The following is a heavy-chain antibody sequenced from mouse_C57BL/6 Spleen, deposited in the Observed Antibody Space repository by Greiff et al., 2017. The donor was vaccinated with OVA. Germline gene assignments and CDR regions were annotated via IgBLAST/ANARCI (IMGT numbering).Heavy chain of an antibody. CDR2: INPYNGGT. V-gene: IGHV1-19*01. Sequence: EVQLQQSGPVLVKPGASVKMSCKASGYTFTDYYMNWVKQSHGKSLEWIGVINPYNGGTSYNQKFKGKATLTVDKSSSTDYMELNSLTSEDSAVYYCARSDWDGNYAMDYWGQGTSVTVSS. CDR3: ARSDWDGNYAMDY. J-gene: IGHJ4*01. D-gene: IGHD4-1*01. CDR1: GYTFTDYY.